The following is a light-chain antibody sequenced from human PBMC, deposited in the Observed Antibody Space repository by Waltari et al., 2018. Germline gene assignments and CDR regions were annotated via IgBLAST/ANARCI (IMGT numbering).Light chain of an antibody. Sequence: QSALTQPPSASGSPGQSVTISCTGTSSDIGGYNFVPWYQPHPGKAPKVVIYEVNKRPSGVPDRFSGSKSGNTASLTVSGLQAEDEADYYCSSYAGSNNLVFGGGTKLTVL. CDR3: SSYAGSNNLV. CDR1: SSDIGGYNF. J-gene: IGLJ3*02. V-gene: IGLV2-8*01. CDR2: EVN.